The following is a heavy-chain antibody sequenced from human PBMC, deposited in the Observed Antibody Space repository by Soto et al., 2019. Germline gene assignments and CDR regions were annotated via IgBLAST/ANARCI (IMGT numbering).Heavy chain of an antibody. Sequence: QVQLVQSGAEVKKPGSSVKVSCKASGGTFSSYAISWVRQAPGQGLEWMGGIIPILGTANYAQKFQGRVTITADESTSTAYMELSSLRSEDTAVYYCARKRSMITFGGVIDPDAFDIWGQGTMVTVSS. CDR3: ARKRSMITFGGVIDPDAFDI. CDR1: GGTFSSYA. CDR2: IIPILGTA. D-gene: IGHD3-16*02. V-gene: IGHV1-69*01. J-gene: IGHJ3*02.